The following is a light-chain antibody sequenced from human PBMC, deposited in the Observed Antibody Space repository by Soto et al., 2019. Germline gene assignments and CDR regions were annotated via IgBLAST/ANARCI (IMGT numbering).Light chain of an antibody. V-gene: IGKV1-39*01. CDR3: QQSYYTPLT. Sequence: DIQMTQSPSSLSASVGDRVTITCRASQSIGSYLNWYQQAPGRAPKLLISAASSLQSGVPSRFSGSGSGTDFSLTISSLQPEDFATYFCQQSYYTPLTFGGGTKVDNK. J-gene: IGKJ4*01. CDR1: QSIGSY. CDR2: AAS.